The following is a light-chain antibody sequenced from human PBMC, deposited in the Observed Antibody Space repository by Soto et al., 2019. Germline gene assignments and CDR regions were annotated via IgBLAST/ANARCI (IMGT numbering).Light chain of an antibody. Sequence: EIVLTQSPATLSLSPGERATLSCRASQSISSHFAWYQQKPGQAPRLLMYDASNRATGILARFSGSGSGTDFTLTISSLEPEDFAVYYCQQRSTWPLTFGGGTKVEIK. CDR3: QQRSTWPLT. V-gene: IGKV3-11*01. CDR2: DAS. CDR1: QSISSH. J-gene: IGKJ4*01.